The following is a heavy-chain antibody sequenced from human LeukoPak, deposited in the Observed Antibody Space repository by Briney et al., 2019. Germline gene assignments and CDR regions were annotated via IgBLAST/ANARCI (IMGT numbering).Heavy chain of an antibody. CDR3: AKYGSVGAVRYFDS. J-gene: IGHJ4*02. D-gene: IGHD4/OR15-4a*01. CDR1: GFTFSSYA. CDR2: IGSGSDT. Sequence: PGGSLRLSCAASGFTFSSYAMNWVRQAPGKGLQWVSTIGSGSDTHYADSVKGRFTISRDNSKNTLYLQMSSLRAEDTALYYCAKYGSVGAVRYFDSWGQGTLVTVSS. V-gene: IGHV3-23*01.